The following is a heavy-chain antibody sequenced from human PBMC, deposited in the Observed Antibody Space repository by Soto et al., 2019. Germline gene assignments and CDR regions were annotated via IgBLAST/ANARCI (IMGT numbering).Heavy chain of an antibody. J-gene: IGHJ3*02. CDR1: GFTFDDYA. V-gene: IGHV3-9*01. D-gene: IGHD1-26*01. Sequence: EVQLVESGGGLVQPGRSLRLSCAASGFTFDDYAMHWVRQAPGKGLEWVSGISWNSGSIGYADSVKGRFTISRDNAKNSLYLQMNSLRAEDTALYYCATGGRFKEDAFDIWGQGTMVTVSS. CDR2: ISWNSGSI. CDR3: ATGGRFKEDAFDI.